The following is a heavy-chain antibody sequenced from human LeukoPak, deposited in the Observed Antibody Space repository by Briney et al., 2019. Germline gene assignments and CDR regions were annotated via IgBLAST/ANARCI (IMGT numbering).Heavy chain of an antibody. V-gene: IGHV3-23*01. D-gene: IGHD2-2*01. J-gene: IGHJ4*02. CDR3: AKLGCGGTRCYVNY. CDR2: ISDNGGST. CDR1: GFTFSSYA. Sequence: GGSLRLSCAASGFTFSSYAMSWVRQAPGKGLEWVSIISDNGGSTYYADSVKGRFTISRDNSKNMLYLQMNSLRAEDTAVYSCAKLGCGGTRCYVNYWGQGTLVTASS.